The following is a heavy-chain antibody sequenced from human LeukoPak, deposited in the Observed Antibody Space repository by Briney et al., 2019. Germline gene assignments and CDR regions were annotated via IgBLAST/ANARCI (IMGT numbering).Heavy chain of an antibody. D-gene: IGHD6-19*01. V-gene: IGHV4-34*01. CDR3: ARDSITGYSSGWYVFDY. CDR2: INHSGST. Sequence: SETLSLTCAVYGGSFSGYYWSWIRQPPGKGLEWIGEINHSGSTNYNPSLKSRVTISVDTSKDQFSLKLSSVTAADTAVYYCARDSITGYSSGWYVFDYWGQGTLVTVSS. J-gene: IGHJ4*02. CDR1: GGSFSGYY.